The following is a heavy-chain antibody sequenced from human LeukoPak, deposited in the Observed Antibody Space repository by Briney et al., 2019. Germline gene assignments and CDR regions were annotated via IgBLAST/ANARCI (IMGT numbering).Heavy chain of an antibody. CDR3: ARVGGYCSSTSCWGENWFDP. CDR2: ISSSGSTI. Sequence: PGGSLRLSCAASGFTFSDYYMSWIRQAPGKGLEWVSYISSSGSTIYYADSAKGRFTISRDNAKNSLYLQMNSLRAEDTAVYYCARVGGYCSSTSCWGENWFDPWGQGTLVTVSS. D-gene: IGHD2-2*01. V-gene: IGHV3-11*04. CDR1: GFTFSDYY. J-gene: IGHJ5*02.